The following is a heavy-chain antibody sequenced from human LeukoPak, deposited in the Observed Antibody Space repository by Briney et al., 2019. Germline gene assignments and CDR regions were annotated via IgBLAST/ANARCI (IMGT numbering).Heavy chain of an antibody. CDR3: ARVRLPIVGTIGWFDL. J-gene: IGHJ5*02. CDR1: GYSFSSYG. CDR2: ISAYNDNT. Sequence: ASVKVSCKASGYSFSSYGITWVRQAPGQGLEWMGCISAYNDNTKYAQKFQDRVITTRDTSTSTAYMELTRLTSDDTAVYYCARVRLPIVGTIGWFDLWGQGTPATVSS. V-gene: IGHV1-18*01. D-gene: IGHD5-12*01.